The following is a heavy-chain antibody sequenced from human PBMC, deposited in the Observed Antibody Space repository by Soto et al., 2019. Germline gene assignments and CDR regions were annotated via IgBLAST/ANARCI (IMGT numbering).Heavy chain of an antibody. CDR2: ISSDGGST. D-gene: IGHD3-10*01. CDR3: AKYYGSGSYYQRTYFDY. Sequence: VQLVESGGGLVQPGGSLRLSCAASGFTFSSYAMHWVRQGPGKGLEYVSAISSDGGSTYYADSVKGRFTISRDNSKNTLYLQMNSLRAEDTAVYYCAKYYGSGSYYQRTYFDYWGQGTLVTVSS. V-gene: IGHV3-64*04. J-gene: IGHJ4*02. CDR1: GFTFSSYA.